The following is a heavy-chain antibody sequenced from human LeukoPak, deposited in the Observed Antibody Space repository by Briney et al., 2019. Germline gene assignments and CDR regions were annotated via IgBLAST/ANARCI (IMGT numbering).Heavy chain of an antibody. CDR1: AFIFSNYG. Sequence: GGSLRLSCAASAFIFSNYGMHWVRQAPGKGLEWVAFIRYNGNNKSYAASVKGRFTISRDNSKNELYLQMNSPRTDDTAGYYCTKEPLDRYQRLGYYFDFWGQGSLVTVSS. V-gene: IGHV3-30*02. CDR2: IRYNGNNK. D-gene: IGHD5-24*01. J-gene: IGHJ4*02. CDR3: TKEPLDRYQRLGYYFDF.